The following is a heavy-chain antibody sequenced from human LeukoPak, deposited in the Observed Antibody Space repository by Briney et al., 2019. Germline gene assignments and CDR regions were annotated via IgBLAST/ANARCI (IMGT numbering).Heavy chain of an antibody. V-gene: IGHV4-30-4*01. CDR3: ARDCSGGGCYGAFDI. J-gene: IGHJ3*02. CDR1: GASIRSGDYY. D-gene: IGHD2-15*01. CDR2: IYDSGST. Sequence: PPETLSLTCTVSGASIRSGDYYWSWIRQPPGKGLEWIGYIYDSGSTYYNPSLKSRITISVDTSENRFSLKLSSVTATDTAVYYCARDCSGGGCYGAFDIWGQGTMVTVSS.